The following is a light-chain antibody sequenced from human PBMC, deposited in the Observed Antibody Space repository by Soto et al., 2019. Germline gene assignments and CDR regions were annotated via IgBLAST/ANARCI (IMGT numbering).Light chain of an antibody. J-gene: IGKJ1*01. CDR3: QQAVT. CDR1: QSVSSSY. Sequence: EIVMTQSPGTLSLSPGERATLSCRASQSVSSSYLAWYQQKPGQAPRLLIYGASSRATGIPDRFSGSGSGTDFTLTISRLEPEDFAVYYCQQAVTFGQGTKVDIK. V-gene: IGKV3-20*01. CDR2: GAS.